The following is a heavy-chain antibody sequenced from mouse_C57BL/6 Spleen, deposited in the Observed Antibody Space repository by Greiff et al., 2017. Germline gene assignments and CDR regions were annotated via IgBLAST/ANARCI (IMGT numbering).Heavy chain of an antibody. CDR1: GYSFTDYN. D-gene: IGHD1-1*01. J-gene: IGHJ4*01. Sequence: EVQLQQSGPELVKPGASVKISCKASGYSFTDYNMNWVKQSNGKSLEWIGVINPNYGTTSYNQKFKGKATLTVDQSSSTAYMQLNSLTSEDSAVYYWARSYYYGSSYGPYAMDYWGQGTSVTVSS. V-gene: IGHV1-39*01. CDR2: INPNYGTT. CDR3: ARSYYYGSSYGPYAMDY.